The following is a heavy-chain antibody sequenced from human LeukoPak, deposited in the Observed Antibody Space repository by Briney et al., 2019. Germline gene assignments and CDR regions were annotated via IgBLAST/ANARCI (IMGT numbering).Heavy chain of an antibody. D-gene: IGHD1-26*01. Sequence: SETLSLTCTVSGGSISSSSYYWGWIRQPPGKGLEWIGSIYYSGSTYYNPSLKSRVTISVDTSKNQFSLKLSSVTAADTAVYYCADYSVEATTPWGQGTLVTVSS. CDR3: ADYSVEATTP. V-gene: IGHV4-39*07. CDR1: GGSISSSSYY. CDR2: IYYSGST. J-gene: IGHJ5*02.